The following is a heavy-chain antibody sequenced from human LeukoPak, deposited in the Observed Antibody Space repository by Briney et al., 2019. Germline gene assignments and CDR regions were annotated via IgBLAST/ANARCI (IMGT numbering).Heavy chain of an antibody. J-gene: IGHJ6*03. CDR1: GGSISTSNYY. D-gene: IGHD4-17*01. V-gene: IGHV4-39*07. Sequence: SETLSLTCTVSGGSISTSNYYWGWIRQPPGKGLEWIGNIFYSGSTYYSPSLRSRVTISLDTSRNQFSLKLNSVTAADTAVYYCARTVSYYYYYMDVWGKGTTVTVSS. CDR3: ARTVSYYYYYMDV. CDR2: IFYSGST.